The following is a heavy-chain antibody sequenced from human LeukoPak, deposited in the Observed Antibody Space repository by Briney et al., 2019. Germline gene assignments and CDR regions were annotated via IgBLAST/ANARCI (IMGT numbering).Heavy chain of an antibody. CDR3: ARDRGSTAARDAFDI. D-gene: IGHD6-6*01. J-gene: IGHJ3*02. Sequence: ASVKVSCKASGGTFSSYAISWVRQAPGQGLEWMGGIIPIFGTANYAQKFQGRVTITTDESTSTAYMELSSLRSEDTAVYYCARDRGSTAARDAFDIWGQGTMVTVSS. CDR1: GGTFSSYA. CDR2: IIPIFGTA. V-gene: IGHV1-69*05.